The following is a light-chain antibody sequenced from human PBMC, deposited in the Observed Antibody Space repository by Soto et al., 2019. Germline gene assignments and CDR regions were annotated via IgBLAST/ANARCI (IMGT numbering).Light chain of an antibody. CDR3: QQRSNGLT. CDR2: DAS. CDR1: QSVSTY. J-gene: IGKJ4*01. Sequence: EIVLTQAPATLSLSPGERATLSCRASQSVSTYLAWYQQQPGRAPRLLIYDASTRDTGIPTRFSGSGSGTDFTLTISHLEPEDFAVYYCQQRSNGLTFGGGTKVEI. V-gene: IGKV3-11*01.